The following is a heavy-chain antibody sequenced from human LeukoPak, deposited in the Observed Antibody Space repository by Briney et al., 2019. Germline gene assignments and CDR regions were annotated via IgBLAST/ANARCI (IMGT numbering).Heavy chain of an antibody. CDR3: ARSITMVRGVIGWFDP. V-gene: IGHV1-46*01. J-gene: IGHJ5*02. D-gene: IGHD3-10*01. CDR1: GYTFTSYY. Sequence: ASVKVSCKASGYTFTSYYMHWVRQAPGQGLEWMGIINPSGGSTSYAQRFQGRVTMTRDMSTSTVYMELSSLRSEDTAVYYCARSITMVRGVIGWFDPWGQGTLVTVSS. CDR2: INPSGGST.